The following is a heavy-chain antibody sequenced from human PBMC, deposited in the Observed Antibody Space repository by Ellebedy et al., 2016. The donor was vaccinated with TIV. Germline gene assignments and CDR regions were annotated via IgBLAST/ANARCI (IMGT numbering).Heavy chain of an antibody. J-gene: IGHJ5*02. CDR1: GGSISSSSYY. CDR2: ISYSGST. Sequence: MPGGSLRLSCTVSGGSISSSSYYWGWIRQPPGKGLEWIGTISYSGSTYYNPSLKSRVTISVDTSKNQFSLKLSSVTAADTAVYYCAKSKGEQQLVENWFDPWGQGTLVTVSS. V-gene: IGHV4-39*01. CDR3: AKSKGEQQLVENWFDP. D-gene: IGHD6-13*01.